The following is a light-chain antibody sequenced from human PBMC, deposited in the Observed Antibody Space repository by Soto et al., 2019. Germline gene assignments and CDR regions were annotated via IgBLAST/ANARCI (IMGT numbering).Light chain of an antibody. Sequence: QSVLTQPASVSESPGQSITISCTGTSSDVGGYNYVSWYQQHPGKAPKLLIYEVISRPSGVSARFSGSKSGNTASLTISGLQAEDEADYYCTSYTTSRTLVFGTGTKSPS. V-gene: IGLV2-14*01. CDR2: EVI. CDR3: TSYTTSRTLV. CDR1: SSDVGGYNY. J-gene: IGLJ1*01.